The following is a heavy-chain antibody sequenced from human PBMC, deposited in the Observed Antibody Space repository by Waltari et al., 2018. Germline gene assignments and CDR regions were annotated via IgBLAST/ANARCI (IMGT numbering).Heavy chain of an antibody. CDR1: GYTFTGYY. V-gene: IGHV1-2*06. CDR3: ARVEVGATPALFDY. D-gene: IGHD1-26*01. J-gene: IGHJ4*02. CDR2: INPNSGGT. Sequence: QVQLVQSGAEVKKPGASVKVSCKASGYTFTGYYMHWVRQAPGQGLEWMGRINPNSGGTNYAQKFQGRVTMSRDTSISTAYMELSRLRSDDAAVYYCARVEVGATPALFDYWGQGTLVTVSS.